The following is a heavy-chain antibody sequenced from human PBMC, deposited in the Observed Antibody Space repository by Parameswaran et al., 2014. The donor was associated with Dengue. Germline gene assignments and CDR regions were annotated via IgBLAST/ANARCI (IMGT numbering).Heavy chain of an antibody. J-gene: IGHJ5*02. Sequence: WIRQPPGKGLEWVAVISYDGSNKYYADSVKGRFTISRDNSKNTLYLQMNSLRAEDTAVYYCARGGGRMLSSGWFDPWGQGTLVTVSS. CDR3: ARGGGRMLSSGWFDP. V-gene: IGHV3-30-3*01. D-gene: IGHD2-15*01. CDR2: ISYDGSNK.